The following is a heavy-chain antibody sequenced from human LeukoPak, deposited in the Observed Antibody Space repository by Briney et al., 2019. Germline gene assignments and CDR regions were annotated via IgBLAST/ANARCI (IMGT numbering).Heavy chain of an antibody. CDR2: INHTGNT. Sequence: SETLSLTCAVYGGSFSGYYWSWIRQSPGKGLEWIGEINHTGNTKYNPSLKSRVTISVDTSKKQFSLNLSSVTAADTAVYYCAKDLQESYFFDYWGQGTLVTVSS. D-gene: IGHD1-26*01. CDR1: GGSFSGYY. CDR3: AKDLQESYFFDY. J-gene: IGHJ4*02. V-gene: IGHV4-34*01.